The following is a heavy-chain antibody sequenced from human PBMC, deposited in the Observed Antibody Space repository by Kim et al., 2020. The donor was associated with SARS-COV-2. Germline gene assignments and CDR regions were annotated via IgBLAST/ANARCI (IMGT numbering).Heavy chain of an antibody. J-gene: IGHJ3*02. CDR2: ISYDGSNK. V-gene: IGHV3-30*04. CDR1: GFTFSSYA. D-gene: IGHD1-26*01. Sequence: GGSLRLSCAASGFTFSSYAMHWVRQAPGKGLEWVAVISYDGSNKYYADSVKGRFTISRDNSKNTLYLQMNSLRAEDTAVYYCARPYSGSYFAAFDIWGQGTMVTVSS. CDR3: ARPYSGSYFAAFDI.